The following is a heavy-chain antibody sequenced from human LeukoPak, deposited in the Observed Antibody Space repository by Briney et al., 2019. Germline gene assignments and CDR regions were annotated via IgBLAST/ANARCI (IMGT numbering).Heavy chain of an antibody. CDR1: GGSFSGYY. V-gene: IGHV4-34*01. CDR3: ARAQQLGRHFDY. Sequence: SETLSLTCAVYGGSFSGYYWSWIRQPPGKGLEWIGEINHSGSTNYNPSLKSRVTISVDTSKNQFSLKLSSVTAADTAAYYCARAQQLGRHFDYWGQGTLVTVSS. CDR2: INHSGST. D-gene: IGHD6-13*01. J-gene: IGHJ4*02.